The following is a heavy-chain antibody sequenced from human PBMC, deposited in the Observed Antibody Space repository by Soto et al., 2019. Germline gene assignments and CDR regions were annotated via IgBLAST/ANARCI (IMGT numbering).Heavy chain of an antibody. CDR3: TTGLTIFGVVIDP. D-gene: IGHD3-3*01. V-gene: IGHV3-15*01. CDR2: IKSKSDGATT. CDR1: GLTFSNAL. J-gene: IGHJ5*02. Sequence: GGSLRLSCAASGLTFSNALMTWVRKAQGKGLEWVGRIKSKSDGATTDYAAPVRGRFIISRDDSKNTLYLQMNSLKTEDTAVYYCTTGLTIFGVVIDPWGQGTLVTVSS.